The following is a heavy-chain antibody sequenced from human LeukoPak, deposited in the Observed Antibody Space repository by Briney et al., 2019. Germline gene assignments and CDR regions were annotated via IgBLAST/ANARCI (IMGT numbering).Heavy chain of an antibody. CDR1: GYTFTGYY. J-gene: IGHJ5*02. Sequence: ASVKVSCKASGYTFTGYYMHWVRQAPGQGLEWMGRINPNSGGTNYAQKFQGRVTMTRDTPISTAYMELSRLRSDDTAVYYCARDYGSGSYVVSAGWFDPWGQGTLVTVSS. D-gene: IGHD3-10*01. CDR3: ARDYGSGSYVVSAGWFDP. V-gene: IGHV1-2*06. CDR2: INPNSGGT.